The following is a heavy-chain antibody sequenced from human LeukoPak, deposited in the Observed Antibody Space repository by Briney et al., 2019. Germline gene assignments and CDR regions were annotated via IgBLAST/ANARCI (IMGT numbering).Heavy chain of an antibody. Sequence: ASVKVSCKASGYTFTGYYMHWVRQAPGQGLEWMGWINPNSDGTNYAQKFQGRVTMTRDTSISTAFLELSSLRSDDTAVYYCARDGNFDYWGQGTLVTVSS. V-gene: IGHV1-2*02. CDR1: GYTFTGYY. CDR2: INPNSDGT. D-gene: IGHD1-1*01. CDR3: ARDGNFDY. J-gene: IGHJ4*02.